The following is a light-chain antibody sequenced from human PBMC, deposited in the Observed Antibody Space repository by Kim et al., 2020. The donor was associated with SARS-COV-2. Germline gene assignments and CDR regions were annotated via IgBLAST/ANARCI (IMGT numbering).Light chain of an antibody. V-gene: IGLV2-23*02. CDR2: EVS. CDR1: RSDVVNSNL. CDR3: CSYAGSTTWV. J-gene: IGLJ3*02. Sequence: GHSITVACPGSRSDVVNSNLRSWYQLHPGKAPKLMIYEVSKRSAGVSNRFSGTKSRNTASLTISGLQAEDEDDYYCCSYAGSTTWVLGGGTKVTVL.